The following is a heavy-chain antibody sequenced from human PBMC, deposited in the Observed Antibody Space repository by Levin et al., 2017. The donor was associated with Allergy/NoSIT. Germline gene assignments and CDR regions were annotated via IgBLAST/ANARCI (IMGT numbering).Heavy chain of an antibody. V-gene: IGHV5-51*01. CDR3: ARQGDYYYDSSGYSSQFDY. CDR1: GYSFTSYW. J-gene: IGHJ4*02. CDR2: IYPGDSDT. Sequence: GESLKISCKGSGYSFTSYWIGWVRQMPGKGLEWMGIIYPGDSDTRYSPSFQGQVTISADKSISTAYLQWSSLKASDTAMYYCARQGDYYYDSSGYSSQFDYWGQGTLVTVSS. D-gene: IGHD3-22*01.